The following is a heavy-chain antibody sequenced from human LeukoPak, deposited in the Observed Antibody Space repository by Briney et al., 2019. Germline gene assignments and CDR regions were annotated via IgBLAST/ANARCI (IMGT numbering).Heavy chain of an antibody. Sequence: TEETPQTCFQGSGSSATDYWSGGVRQKPGKGREWMGIIIADDHNTNYSPSVQGQVTISVDKSISTAYLQWSSLKASDSAMYYCARHGLAGCIGGRCFTSFHYYGMDVWGQGTTVTVSS. V-gene: IGHV5-51*01. D-gene: IGHD2-15*01. CDR1: GSSATDYW. J-gene: IGHJ6*02. CDR2: IIADDHNT. CDR3: ARHGLAGCIGGRCFTSFHYYGMDV.